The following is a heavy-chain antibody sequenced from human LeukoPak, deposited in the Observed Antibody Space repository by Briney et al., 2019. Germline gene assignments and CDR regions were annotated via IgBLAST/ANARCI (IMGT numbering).Heavy chain of an antibody. J-gene: IGHJ4*02. CDR3: ARGAVVGITMLRGVPAPIDY. CDR2: ISYDGSNK. D-gene: IGHD3-10*01. CDR1: GFTFSSYA. V-gene: IGHV3-30-3*01. Sequence: GRSLRLSCAASGFTFSSYAMHWVRQAPGKGLEWVAVISYDGSNKYYADSVKGRFTISRDNSKNTLYLQMNSLRAEDTAVYYCARGAVVGITMLRGVPAPIDYWGQGTLVTVSS.